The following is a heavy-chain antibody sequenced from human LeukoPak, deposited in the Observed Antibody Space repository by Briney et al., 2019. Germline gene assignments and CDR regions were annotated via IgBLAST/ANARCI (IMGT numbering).Heavy chain of an antibody. CDR3: AGKIAWWALDI. V-gene: IGHV1-69*06. CDR1: GGTFSSYA. D-gene: IGHD2-8*02. J-gene: IGHJ3*02. CDR2: IIPIFGTA. Sequence: SVKVSCKASGGTFSSYAISWVRQAPGQGLEWMGGIIPIFGTANYAQKFQGRVTITADKSTSTAYMELSSLRSEDTAVYYCAGKIAWWALDIWGQGTMVTVSS.